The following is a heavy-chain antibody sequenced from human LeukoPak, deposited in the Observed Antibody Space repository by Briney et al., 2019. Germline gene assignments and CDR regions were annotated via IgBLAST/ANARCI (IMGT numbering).Heavy chain of an antibody. CDR1: GFTFSSYW. CDR3: AREASSSSAFDI. CDR2: IKQDGSEK. Sequence: GGSLRLSCAASGFTFSSYWMSWARQAPGKGLEWVANIKQDGSEKYYVDSVKGRFTISRDNARNSLYLQMNSLRAEDTAVYYCAREASSSSAFDIWGQGTMVTVSS. D-gene: IGHD6-6*01. V-gene: IGHV3-7*01. J-gene: IGHJ3*02.